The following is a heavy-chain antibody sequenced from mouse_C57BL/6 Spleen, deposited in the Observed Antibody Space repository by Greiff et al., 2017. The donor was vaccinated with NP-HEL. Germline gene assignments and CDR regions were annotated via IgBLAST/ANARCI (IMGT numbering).Heavy chain of an antibody. Sequence: VKLVESGPGLVAPSQSLSITCTVSGFSLTSYGVHWVRQPPGKGLEWLVVIWSDGSTTYNSALKSRLSISKDNSKSQVFLKMNSLQTDDTAMYYCARHPYYSNYGAMDYWGQGTSVTVSS. CDR2: IWSDGST. J-gene: IGHJ4*01. CDR1: GFSLTSYG. V-gene: IGHV2-6-1*01. D-gene: IGHD2-5*01. CDR3: ARHPYYSNYGAMDY.